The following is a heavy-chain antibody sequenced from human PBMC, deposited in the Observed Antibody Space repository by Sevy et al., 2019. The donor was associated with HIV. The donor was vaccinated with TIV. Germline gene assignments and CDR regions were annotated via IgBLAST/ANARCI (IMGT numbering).Heavy chain of an antibody. CDR2: MSPYNGNK. D-gene: IGHD3-3*02. CDR3: ARGSIRWYDY. CDR1: GYTFTTYN. V-gene: IGHV1-18*01. Sequence: ASVKVSCKASGYTFTTYNIVWVRQAPGQGLEWLAWMSPYNGNKNYSQRVQGRVTMTTDTFTDTAFLELRSLEFDDTATYYCARGSIRWYDYWGQGTLVTVS. J-gene: IGHJ4*02.